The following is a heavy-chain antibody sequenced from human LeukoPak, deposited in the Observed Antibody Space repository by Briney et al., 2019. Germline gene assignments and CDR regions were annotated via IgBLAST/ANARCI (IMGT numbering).Heavy chain of an antibody. V-gene: IGHV4-59*02. CDR3: ARNYVGYAFDI. D-gene: IGHD1-7*01. Sequence: PSETLSLTCTVSGGSVRSYYWSWIRQPPGKGLEWIGYIYSSGTTNYNPSLKTGVTISADTSKNQFSLKLTSVTAADTAVYYCARNYVGYAFDIWGQGTMVTVSS. J-gene: IGHJ3*02. CDR1: GGSVRSYY. CDR2: IYSSGTT.